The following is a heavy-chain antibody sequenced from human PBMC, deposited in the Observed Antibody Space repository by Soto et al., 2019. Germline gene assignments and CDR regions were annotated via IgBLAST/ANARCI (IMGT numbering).Heavy chain of an antibody. Sequence: PSETLSLTCTVSGGSISSYYWSWIRQPPGKGLEWIGYIYYSGGTTYNPSLKSRVTILVDTSKNQFSLQLNSVTPEDTAVYYCARVRFEQQMSHFDYWGQGILVTVS. V-gene: IGHV4-59*08. J-gene: IGHJ4*02. D-gene: IGHD6-13*01. CDR3: ARVRFEQQMSHFDY. CDR1: GGSISSYY. CDR2: IYYSGGT.